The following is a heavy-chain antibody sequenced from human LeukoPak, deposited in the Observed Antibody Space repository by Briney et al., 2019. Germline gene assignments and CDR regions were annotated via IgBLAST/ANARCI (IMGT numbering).Heavy chain of an antibody. D-gene: IGHD1-1*01. CDR1: GYTLTELS. V-gene: IGHV1-24*01. Sequence: GASVKVSCKVSGYTLTELSMHWVRQAPGKGLEWMGSFDPEDGETIYAQKFRGRVTMTEDTSTDTAYMDLSSLRSEDTAVYYCATTPTPKRQNVDCWGQGALVTVSS. J-gene: IGHJ4*02. CDR2: FDPEDGET. CDR3: ATTPTPKRQNVDC.